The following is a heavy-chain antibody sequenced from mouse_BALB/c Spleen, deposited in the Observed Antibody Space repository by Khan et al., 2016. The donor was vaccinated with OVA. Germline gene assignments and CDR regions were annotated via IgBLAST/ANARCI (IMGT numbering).Heavy chain of an antibody. J-gene: IGHJ4*01. CDR2: INTYTGEP. V-gene: IGHV9-3-1*01. Sequence: QIQLVQSGPELKKPGETVKISCKASGHTFTKYGMNWVKQAPGKGLKWMGWINTYTGEPTYADDFNGRFAFSLETSARTAYLQLNNLKNEDTATYFCARPPSFCYVMDNWGQGTSVTVSS. CDR1: GHTFTKYG. CDR3: ARPPSFCYVMDN. D-gene: IGHD3-1*01.